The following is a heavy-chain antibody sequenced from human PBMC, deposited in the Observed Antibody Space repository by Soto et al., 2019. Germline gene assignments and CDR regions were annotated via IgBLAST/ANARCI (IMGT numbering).Heavy chain of an antibody. V-gene: IGHV3-33*01. Sequence: GSLRLSCAASGLTFSSYGMHWVRQAPGKGLEWVAVIWYDGSNKYYADSVKGRFTISRDNSKNTLYLQMNSLRAEDTAVYYCAREWTTVTTSAFDIWGQGTMVTVSS. CDR3: AREWTTVTTSAFDI. J-gene: IGHJ3*02. CDR2: IWYDGSNK. CDR1: GLTFSSYG. D-gene: IGHD4-17*01.